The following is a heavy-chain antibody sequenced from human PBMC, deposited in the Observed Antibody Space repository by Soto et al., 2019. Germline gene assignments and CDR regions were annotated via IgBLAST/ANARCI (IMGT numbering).Heavy chain of an antibody. CDR3: VSGIAISYYYYGIDV. D-gene: IGHD6-25*01. CDR2: IYPGDSDT. CDR1: GYSFTSYW. V-gene: IGHV5-51*01. Sequence: GESLKIPCNGSGYSFTSYWIGWVRQMPGKGLELMGIIYPGDSDTRYSPSFQGQVTISADKSISTAYLQWSSLKASDTAMYYCVSGIAISYYYYGIDVWGQGTTVTVSS. J-gene: IGHJ6*02.